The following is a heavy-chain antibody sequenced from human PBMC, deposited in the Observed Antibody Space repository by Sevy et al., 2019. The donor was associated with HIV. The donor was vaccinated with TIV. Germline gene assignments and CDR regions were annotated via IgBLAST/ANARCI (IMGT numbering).Heavy chain of an antibody. J-gene: IGHJ4*02. CDR3: ARDGGCTSTSCLLYFDY. D-gene: IGHD2-2*01. CDR1: GFTFSTYT. Sequence: GGCLRLSCAASGFTFSTYTMNWVRQAPGKGLEWVSSISSGSSYIYYADSVKGRFTISRDNAKNSLYLQMNSLRAEDTAIYYCARDGGCTSTSCLLYFDYWGQGTPVTVSS. V-gene: IGHV3-21*01. CDR2: ISSGSSYI.